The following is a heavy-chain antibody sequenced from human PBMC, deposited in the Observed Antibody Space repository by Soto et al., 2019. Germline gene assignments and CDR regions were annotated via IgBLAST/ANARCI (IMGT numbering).Heavy chain of an antibody. J-gene: IGHJ3*02. CDR2: SRDKANSYTT. CDR3: ARASTRCSGGNCRSGDVFDI. V-gene: IGHV3-72*01. CDR1: EFTLSDHY. D-gene: IGHD2-15*01. Sequence: GGSLRLSCAASEFTLSDHYIDWVRQVPGKGLEWVGRSRDKANSYTTEYAASVKGRFTISRDDSKNSLYLQMNSLKTDDTAVYYCARASTRCSGGNCRSGDVFDIWGQGTMVTVSS.